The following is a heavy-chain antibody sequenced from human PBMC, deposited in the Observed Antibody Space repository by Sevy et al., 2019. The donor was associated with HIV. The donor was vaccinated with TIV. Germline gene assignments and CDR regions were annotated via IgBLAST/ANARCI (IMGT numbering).Heavy chain of an antibody. Sequence: GGSLRLSCTASGYTFPAFSFNWGRQAPGKGLEWLSYISTGTDHIYYAHSAKGRFTISRDDAKNSVYLEMKSLRDQDTALYYCVRRGVDAYNVYFDLWGQGTLVTVSS. J-gene: IGHJ4*02. D-gene: IGHD3-10*01. CDR3: VRRGVDAYNVYFDL. CDR1: GYTFPAFS. CDR2: ISTGTDHI. V-gene: IGHV3-21*05.